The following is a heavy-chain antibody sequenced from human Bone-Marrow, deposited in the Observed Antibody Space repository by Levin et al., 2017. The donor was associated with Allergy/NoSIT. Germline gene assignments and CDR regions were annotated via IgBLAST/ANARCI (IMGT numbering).Heavy chain of an antibody. Sequence: ASVKVSCKVSGYTLTELSMHWVRQAPGKGLEWMGGFDPEDGETIYAQKFQGRVTMTEDTSTDTAYMELSSLRSEDTAVYYCATVGYYYDSSGLNWFDPWGQGTLVTVSS. CDR1: GYTLTELS. J-gene: IGHJ5*02. V-gene: IGHV1-24*01. CDR3: ATVGYYYDSSGLNWFDP. CDR2: FDPEDGET. D-gene: IGHD3-22*01.